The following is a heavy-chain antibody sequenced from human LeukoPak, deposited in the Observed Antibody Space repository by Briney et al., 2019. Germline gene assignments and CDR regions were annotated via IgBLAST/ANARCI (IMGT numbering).Heavy chain of an antibody. CDR2: IYYSGIT. V-gene: IGHV4-39*01. J-gene: IGHJ4*02. CDR3: ARQGSGNYLSPVNY. Sequence: PSETLSLTCTVSGGSISSSSYYWGWIRQPPGKGLEWIGTIYYSGITYYNPSLKSRVTISIDRSKNQFSLKLSSVTAADTAVYYCARQGSGNYLSPVNYWGQGTLVTVSS. CDR1: GGSISSSSYY. D-gene: IGHD1-26*01.